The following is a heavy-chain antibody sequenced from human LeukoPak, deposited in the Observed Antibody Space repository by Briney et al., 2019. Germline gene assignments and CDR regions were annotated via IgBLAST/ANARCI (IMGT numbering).Heavy chain of an antibody. CDR1: GGTFSSYA. D-gene: IGHD5-18*01. CDR3: ARDGTAMVYYYGMDV. Sequence: SVKVSCEASGGTFSSYAISWVRQAPGQGLEWMGGIIPIFGTANYAQKFQGRVTITADESTSTAYMELSSLRSEDTAVYYCARDGTAMVYYYGMDVWGQGTTVTVSS. J-gene: IGHJ6*02. V-gene: IGHV1-69*13. CDR2: IIPIFGTA.